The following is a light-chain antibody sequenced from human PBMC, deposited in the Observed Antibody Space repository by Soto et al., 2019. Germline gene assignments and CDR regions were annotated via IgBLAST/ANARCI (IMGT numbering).Light chain of an antibody. CDR1: SPNIGINP. CDR2: SSN. CDR3: AAWDDGLNGWV. Sequence: QSVLTQPPSASGTPGQRVPISCSGSSPNIGINPVNWYQQLPGTAPKLLIFSSNQRPSGVPDRFSGSKSGASASLAISGLQSEYEADYYCAAWDDGLNGWVFGGGTKLTVL. V-gene: IGLV1-44*01. J-gene: IGLJ3*02.